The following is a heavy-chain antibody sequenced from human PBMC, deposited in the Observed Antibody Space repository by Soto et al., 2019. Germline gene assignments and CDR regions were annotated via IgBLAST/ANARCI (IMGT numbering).Heavy chain of an antibody. CDR1: GGSISSYY. CDR2: IYYSGST. CDR3: ASAPLECYYDSSGYPDAGAFDY. J-gene: IGHJ4*02. V-gene: IGHV4-59*01. D-gene: IGHD3-22*01. Sequence: SETLSLTCTVSGGSISSYYWSWIRQPPGKGLEWIGCIYYSGSTNYNPSLKSRVTISVDTSKNQFSLKLSSVTAADTAVYYCASAPLECYYDSSGYPDAGAFDYWGQGTLVTVSS.